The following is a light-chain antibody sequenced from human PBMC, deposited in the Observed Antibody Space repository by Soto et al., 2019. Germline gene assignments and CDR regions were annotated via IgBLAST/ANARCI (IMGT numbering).Light chain of an antibody. V-gene: IGLV4-69*01. Sequence: QPVLTQSPSASASLGASVKLTCTLSSGHSSYAIARHQQQPEKGPRYLMRVNSDGSHSKGDGIPDRFSGSSSGAERYFTISSLQSEDEADYYCQTWGTSYILFGGGTKLTVL. CDR1: SGHSSYA. CDR2: VNSDGSH. CDR3: QTWGTSYIL. J-gene: IGLJ2*01.